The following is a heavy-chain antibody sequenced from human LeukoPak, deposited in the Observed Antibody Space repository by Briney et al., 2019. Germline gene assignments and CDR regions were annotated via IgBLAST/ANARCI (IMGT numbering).Heavy chain of an antibody. Sequence: KASETLSLTCAVSGYSISSGYYWGWIRQPPGKGLEWIGSIYHSGSTYYNPSLKSRVTISVDTSNNQFSLKLSSVTAADTAVYYCAANWFDPWGQGTLVTVSS. CDR2: IYHSGST. V-gene: IGHV4-38-2*01. CDR3: AANWFDP. CDR1: GYSISSGYY. J-gene: IGHJ5*02.